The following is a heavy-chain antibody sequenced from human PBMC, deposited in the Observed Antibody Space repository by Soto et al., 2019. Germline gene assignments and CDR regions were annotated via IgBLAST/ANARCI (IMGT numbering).Heavy chain of an antibody. D-gene: IGHD4-17*01. CDR1: GGSISSSSYY. V-gene: IGHV4-39*01. Sequence: QLQLQESGPGLVKPSETLSLTCTVSGGSISSSSYYWGWIRQPPGKGLEWIGSIYYSGSTYYNPSLKSRVTISVDTSKNQFSLKLSSVTAADTAVYYCARYGNYKYYFDYWGQGTLVTVSS. J-gene: IGHJ4*02. CDR2: IYYSGST. CDR3: ARYGNYKYYFDY.